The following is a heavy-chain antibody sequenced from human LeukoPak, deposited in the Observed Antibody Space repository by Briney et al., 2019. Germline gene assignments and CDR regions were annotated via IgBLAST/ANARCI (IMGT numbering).Heavy chain of an antibody. V-gene: IGHV3-21*01. CDR1: GFTFSSYW. J-gene: IGHJ4*02. D-gene: IGHD4-23*01. CDR3: ASNYGGNLYYFDY. CDR2: ISSSGGDI. Sequence: PGGSLRLSCAASGFTFSSYWMTWVRPAPGKGLEWVSSISSSGGDIYYADSVKGRFTVSRDNAKNLLYLQMNSLRGEDTAVYYCASNYGGNLYYFDYWGQGTLVTVSS.